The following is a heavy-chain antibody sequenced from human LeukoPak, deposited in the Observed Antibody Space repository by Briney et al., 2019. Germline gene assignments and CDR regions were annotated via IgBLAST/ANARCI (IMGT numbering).Heavy chain of an antibody. CDR2: IDHRGST. V-gene: IGHV4-34*01. J-gene: IGHJ2*01. D-gene: IGHD1-14*01. CDR3: ARGGNGWYFDL. CDR1: GASLRGSY. Sequence: PSETLSLTCAVQGASLRGSYWSWIRQPPGKGLQWIGKIDHRGSTHSVPSLKSRVTISLDTSQSQVSLKVNSVTAADTAVYFCARGGNGWYFDLWGRGTLVTVSS.